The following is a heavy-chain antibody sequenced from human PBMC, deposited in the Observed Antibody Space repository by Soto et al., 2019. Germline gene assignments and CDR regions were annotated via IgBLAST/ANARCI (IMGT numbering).Heavy chain of an antibody. V-gene: IGHV3-7*04. CDR3: ARGDYYDSSGPFSDAFDI. Sequence: GGSLRLSCAASGFTFSSHRMSWVRQAPGKGLEWVANIKPDGSEKWYVDSVKGRFTISRDNAKNSLYLQMNSLRAEDTAVYYCARGDYYDSSGPFSDAFDIWGQGTMVTVS. CDR2: IKPDGSEK. J-gene: IGHJ3*02. D-gene: IGHD3-22*01. CDR1: GFTFSSHR.